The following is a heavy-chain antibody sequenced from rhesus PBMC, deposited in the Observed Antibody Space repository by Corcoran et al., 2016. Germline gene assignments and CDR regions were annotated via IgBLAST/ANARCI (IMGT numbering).Heavy chain of an antibody. J-gene: IGHJ4*01. V-gene: IGHV4-173*01. Sequence: QLQLQESGPGLVKPSETLSPTCAVVGGSIRSNYWSWIRQSPGEGLEWIGRISGSGGNTDYNPSLKSRVTISTDTSENQFSLKLNSVTAADTAVYYCARDRAVTRPFDYWGQGVLVTVSS. CDR1: GGSIRSNY. CDR3: ARDRAVTRPFDY. CDR2: ISGSGGNT. D-gene: IGHD4-23*01.